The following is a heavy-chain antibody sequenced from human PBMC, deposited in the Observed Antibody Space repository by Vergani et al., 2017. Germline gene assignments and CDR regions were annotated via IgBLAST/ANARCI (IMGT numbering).Heavy chain of an antibody. CDR2: IYYSGST. J-gene: IGHJ6*02. CDR1: GGSISSSSYY. CDR3: ARASCIGVATEPCDYYYGMDV. Sequence: QLQLQESGPGLVKPSETLSLTCTVSGGSISSSSYYWGWIRQPPGKGLEWIGSIYYSGSTYYNPSLKSRVTISVDTSKNQFSLKLSSVTAADTAVYYCARASCIGVATEPCDYYYGMDVWGQGTTVTVSS. D-gene: IGHD5-12*01. V-gene: IGHV4-39*07.